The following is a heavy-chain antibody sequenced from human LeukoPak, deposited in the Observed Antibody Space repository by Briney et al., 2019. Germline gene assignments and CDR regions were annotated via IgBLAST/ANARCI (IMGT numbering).Heavy chain of an antibody. V-gene: IGHV3-48*03. D-gene: IGHD2-8*01. Sequence: GGSLRLSCAASGFTFSSYEMNWVRQAPGKGLEWVAYISTSGSNEYYADSVKGRFTISRDNAKNTLYLQMNSLRAEDTAMYYCAREGVGHYYYYYYLDVWGKGTPVTISS. CDR2: ISTSGSNE. J-gene: IGHJ6*03. CDR1: GFTFSSYE. CDR3: AREGVGHYYYYYYLDV.